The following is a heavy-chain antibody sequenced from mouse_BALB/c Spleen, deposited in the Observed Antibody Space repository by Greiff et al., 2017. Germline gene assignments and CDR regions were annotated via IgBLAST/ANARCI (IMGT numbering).Heavy chain of an antibody. CDR3: AREYGLDY. J-gene: IGHJ2*01. V-gene: IGHV1-87*01. Sequence: QVQLKESGAELARPGASVKLSCKASGYTFTSYWMQWVKQRPGQGLEWIGAIYPGDGDTRYTQKFKGKATLTADKSSSTAYMQLSSLASEDSAVYYCAREYGLDYWGQGTTLTVSS. CDR2: IYPGDGDT. D-gene: IGHD2-10*02. CDR1: GYTFTSYW.